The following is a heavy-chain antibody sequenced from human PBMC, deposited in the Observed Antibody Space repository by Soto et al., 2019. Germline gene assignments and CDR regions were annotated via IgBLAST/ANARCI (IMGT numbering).Heavy chain of an antibody. Sequence: SGPTLVNPTQTLTLTCTVSGFSLTTTGVGVGWIRQPPGKALEWLALIYWDDKKRFSPSLKSRLTITKDTSNNQVVLTMTNMDPVDTATYYCARSYRRVYSSGWSPYYFDDWGPGILVTVSS. J-gene: IGHJ4*02. CDR1: GFSLTTTGVG. CDR3: ARSYRRVYSSGWSPYYFDD. V-gene: IGHV2-5*02. CDR2: IYWDDKK. D-gene: IGHD6-19*01.